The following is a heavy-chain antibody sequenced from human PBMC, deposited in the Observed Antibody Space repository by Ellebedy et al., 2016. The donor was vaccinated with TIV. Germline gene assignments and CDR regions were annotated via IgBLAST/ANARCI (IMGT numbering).Heavy chain of an antibody. J-gene: IGHJ4*02. Sequence: SETLSLXXTVSGGSISSSSYYWGWIRQPPGKGLEWIGSIYYSGSTYYNPSLKSRVTISVDTSKDQFSLKLSSVTAADTAVYYCASGRVGAYGRQSDYWGQGTLVTVSS. CDR2: IYYSGST. CDR3: ASGRVGAYGRQSDY. V-gene: IGHV4-39*07. CDR1: GGSISSSSYY. D-gene: IGHD1-26*01.